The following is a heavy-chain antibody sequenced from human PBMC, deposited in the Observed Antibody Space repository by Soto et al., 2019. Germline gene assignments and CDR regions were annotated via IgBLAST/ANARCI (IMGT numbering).Heavy chain of an antibody. D-gene: IGHD1-26*01. Sequence: GSLRLSCAASGFTFSTFSMNWVRQAPGKGLEWLSYIGGSGGSISYADSVKGRFTISRDNGKNTLYLKMSSLRDEDTAVYYCARDLAWAFDSWGQGALVTVSS. CDR2: IGGSGGSI. CDR1: GFTFSTFS. V-gene: IGHV3-48*02. CDR3: ARDLAWAFDS. J-gene: IGHJ4*02.